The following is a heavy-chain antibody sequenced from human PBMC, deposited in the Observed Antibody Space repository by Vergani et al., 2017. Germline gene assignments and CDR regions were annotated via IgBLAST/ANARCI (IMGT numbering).Heavy chain of an antibody. V-gene: IGHV3-74*03. D-gene: IGHD2-21*02. CDR3: ARGRCGGACVMSNWLDS. CDR2: VKSDGNSA. Sequence: EVQLVESGGGLVQPGGSLRLSCAASGFTLGQHWMHWVRQTPGTGLEWVSRVKSDGNSAMYADSVKGRFTISRDNSKNTLYLEMKSLRVEDTAVDYYARGRCGGACVMSNWLDSGGQGTLVSVSS. CDR1: GFTLGQHW. J-gene: IGHJ5*01.